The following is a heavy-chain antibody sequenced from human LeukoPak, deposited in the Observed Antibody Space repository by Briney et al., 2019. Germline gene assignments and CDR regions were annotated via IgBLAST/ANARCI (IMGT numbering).Heavy chain of an antibody. CDR3: ARDRGDSSGYYSPTYYFDY. V-gene: IGHV4-4*07. CDR1: GGSISSYY. J-gene: IGHJ4*02. D-gene: IGHD3-22*01. CDR2: IYTSGST. Sequence: SETLSLTCTVSGGSISSYYWSWIRQPAGEGLEWIGRIYTSGSTNYNPSLKSRVTMSVDTSKNQFSLKLSSVTAADTAVYYCARDRGDSSGYYSPTYYFDYWGQGTLVTVSS.